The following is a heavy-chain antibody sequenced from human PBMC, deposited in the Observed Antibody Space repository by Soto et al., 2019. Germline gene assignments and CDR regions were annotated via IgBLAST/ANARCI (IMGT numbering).Heavy chain of an antibody. CDR3: ARSLLGSSLDY. V-gene: IGHV4-31*03. J-gene: IGHJ4*02. Sequence: SETLSLSCTVSGGSISSGGYYWSWIRQHPGKGLEWIGYIYYSGSTYYNPSLKSRVTISVDTSKNQFSLKLSSVTAADTAVYYCARSLLGSSLDYWGQGTLVTVSS. CDR2: IYYSGST. CDR1: GGSISSGGYY. D-gene: IGHD1-26*01.